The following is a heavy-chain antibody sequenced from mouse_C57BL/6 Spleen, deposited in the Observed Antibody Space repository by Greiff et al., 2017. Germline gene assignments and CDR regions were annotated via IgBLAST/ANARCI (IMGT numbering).Heavy chain of an antibody. V-gene: IGHV1-61*01. CDR2: IYPSDSET. CDR3: ARYDGYYAYYFDY. Sequence: QVQLKQPGAELVRPGSSVKLSCKASGYTFTSYWMDWVKQRPGQGLEWIGNIYPSDSETHYNQKFKDKATLTVDKSSSTAYMQLSSLTSEDSAVYYCARYDGYYAYYFDYWGQGTTLTVSS. D-gene: IGHD2-3*01. CDR1: GYTFTSYW. J-gene: IGHJ2*01.